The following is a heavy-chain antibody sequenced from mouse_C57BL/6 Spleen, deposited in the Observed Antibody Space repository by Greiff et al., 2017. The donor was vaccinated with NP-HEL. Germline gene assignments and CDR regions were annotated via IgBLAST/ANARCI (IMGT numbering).Heavy chain of an antibody. D-gene: IGHD1-1*01. CDR1: GYTFTSYW. J-gene: IGHJ1*03. CDR3: ARSEGITTVVDWYFDV. CDR2: IYPGSGST. Sequence: QVQLKQPGAELVKPGASVKMSCKASGYTFTSYWITWVKQRPGQGLEWIGDIYPGSGSTNYNEKFKSKATLTVDTSSSTAYMQLSSLTSEDSAVYYCARSEGITTVVDWYFDVWGTGTTVTVSS. V-gene: IGHV1-55*01.